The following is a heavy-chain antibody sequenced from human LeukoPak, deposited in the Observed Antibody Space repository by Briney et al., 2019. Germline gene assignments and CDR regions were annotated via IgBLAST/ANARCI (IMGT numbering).Heavy chain of an antibody. D-gene: IGHD2-15*01. CDR2: IHSGGST. CDR3: ARDRCSGGGCHFYYMDV. CDR1: GFTVSSNY. Sequence: PGGSLRLSCAASGFTVSSNYMTWVRQAPGKGLECVSIIHSGGSTDYADSVKGRFTISRDKAKNSLYLQMNSLSAEDTAVYYCARDRCSGGGCHFYYMDVWGKGTTVAISS. J-gene: IGHJ6*03. V-gene: IGHV3-53*01.